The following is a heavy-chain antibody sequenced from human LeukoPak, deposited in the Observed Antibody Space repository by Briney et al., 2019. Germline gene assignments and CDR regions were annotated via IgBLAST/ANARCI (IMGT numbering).Heavy chain of an antibody. J-gene: IGHJ4*02. D-gene: IGHD1-26*01. CDR2: ISGSGYNT. V-gene: IGHV3-23*01. CDR1: GFTFSSYG. Sequence: PGGSLRLSCAGSGFTFSSYGMSWVRQAPGKGLEWVSTISGSGYNTYYADSVKGRFSISRDNPANTLYLQMNSLRAEDTALYYCAKHSGSYFIYYVDSWGQGTLVTVSS. CDR3: AKHSGSYFIYYVDS.